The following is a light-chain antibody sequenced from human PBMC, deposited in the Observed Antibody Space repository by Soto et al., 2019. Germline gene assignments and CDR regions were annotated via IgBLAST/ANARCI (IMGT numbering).Light chain of an antibody. CDR3: SSYTSSSTLGV. CDR2: EVS. CDR1: SSDVGGYNY. Sequence: QSVLTQPASVSGSPGPSITISCTGTSSDVGGYNYVSWYQQHPGKAPKLMIYEVSNRPSGVSNGFSGSKSGNTASLTISGLPDEDEADYDCSSYTSSSTLGVFGGGTKLTVL. V-gene: IGLV2-14*01. J-gene: IGLJ3*02.